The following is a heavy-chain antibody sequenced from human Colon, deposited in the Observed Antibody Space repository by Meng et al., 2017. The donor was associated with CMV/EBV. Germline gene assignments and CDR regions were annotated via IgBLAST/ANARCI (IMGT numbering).Heavy chain of an antibody. J-gene: IGHJ3*02. CDR3: AKDDLLDIVVVPPAI. V-gene: IGHV4-39*06. Sequence: SETLSLTCTVSGGSISSSSYYWGWIRQPPGKGLEWIGCIYYSGSTYYNPSLKRRVTISVDTSKNQCTLKLSSMTAADTVVYYCAKDDLLDIVVVPPAIWGQGTMVTVSS. D-gene: IGHD2-2*01. CDR1: GGSISSSSYY. CDR2: IYYSGST.